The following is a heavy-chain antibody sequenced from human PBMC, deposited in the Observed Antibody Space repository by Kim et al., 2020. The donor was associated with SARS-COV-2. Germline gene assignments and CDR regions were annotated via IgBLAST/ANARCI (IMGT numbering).Heavy chain of an antibody. Sequence: AVSVKSHITINPDPSKNQFSLQLNSVTPEDTAVYYCATDNLLSSGWYYFDYWGQGTLVTVSS. J-gene: IGHJ4*02. D-gene: IGHD6-19*01. CDR3: ATDNLLSSGWYYFDY. V-gene: IGHV6-1*01.